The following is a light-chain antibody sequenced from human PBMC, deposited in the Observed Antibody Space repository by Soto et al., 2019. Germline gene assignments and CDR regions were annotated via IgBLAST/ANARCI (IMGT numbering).Light chain of an antibody. CDR2: AAS. CDR3: QQLNSYPFT. V-gene: IGKV1-9*01. J-gene: IGKJ3*01. Sequence: DIQLTQSPSFLSASVGDRVTITCRASQGISSYLAWYQQKPGKAPKLLIYAASTLQSGVPSRFSGSGSGTEFTLTISSLQPEDFATYYCQQLNSYPFTFRPGTKVDIQ. CDR1: QGISSY.